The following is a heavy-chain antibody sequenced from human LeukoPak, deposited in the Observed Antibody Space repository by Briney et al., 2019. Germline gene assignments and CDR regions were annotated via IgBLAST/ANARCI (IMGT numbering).Heavy chain of an antibody. CDR2: IYTSGRT. Sequence: PSETLSLTCTVSGGSISSYYWSWIRQPPGKGLEWIGYIYTSGRTNYNPSLKSRVAISVDTSKNQFSLKLSSVTAADTAGYYCARHRSLVPHYYYYMDVWGKGTTVTVSS. CDR1: GGSISSYY. V-gene: IGHV4-4*09. CDR3: ARHRSLVPHYYYYMDV. J-gene: IGHJ6*03. D-gene: IGHD6-6*01.